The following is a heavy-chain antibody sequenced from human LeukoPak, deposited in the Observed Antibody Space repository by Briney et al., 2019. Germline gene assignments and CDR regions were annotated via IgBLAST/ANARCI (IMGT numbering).Heavy chain of an antibody. CDR3: ARVSRPYYDFWSGYTAFDY. Sequence: PGGSLRLSCAASGFTFSSYGMHWVRQAPGKGLEWVAVIWYDGSNKYYADSVKGRFTISRDNSKNTLYLQMNSLRAEDTAVYYCARVSRPYYDFWSGYTAFDYWGQGTLVTVSS. V-gene: IGHV3-33*01. CDR1: GFTFSSYG. J-gene: IGHJ4*02. CDR2: IWYDGSNK. D-gene: IGHD3-3*01.